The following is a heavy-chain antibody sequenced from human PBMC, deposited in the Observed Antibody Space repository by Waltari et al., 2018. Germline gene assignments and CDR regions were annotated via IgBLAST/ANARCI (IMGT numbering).Heavy chain of an antibody. CDR1: GFTFSSYS. CDR3: ARVPTNYDSSGYYYAYYYYGMDV. Sequence: EVQLVESGGGLVQPGGSLRLSCAASGFTFSSYSMNWVRQAPGKGLEWVSYISSSSSTIYYADSVKGRFTISRDNAKNSLYLQMNSLRAEDTAVYYCARVPTNYDSSGYYYAYYYYGMDVWGQGTTVTVSS. D-gene: IGHD3-22*01. V-gene: IGHV3-48*01. J-gene: IGHJ6*02. CDR2: ISSSSSTI.